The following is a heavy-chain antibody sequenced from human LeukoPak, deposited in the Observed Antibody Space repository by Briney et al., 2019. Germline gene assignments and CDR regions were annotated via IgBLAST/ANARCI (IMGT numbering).Heavy chain of an antibody. V-gene: IGHV4-4*07. Sequence: SETLSLTCTVSGGSISSYYWSWIRQPAGKGLEWIGRIYTSGSTNYNPSLKSRVTISVDTSKNQFSLKLSSVTAADTAVYYCARHRLSLPYFDYWGQGTLVTVSS. J-gene: IGHJ4*02. D-gene: IGHD2-21*02. CDR1: GGSISSYY. CDR3: ARHRLSLPYFDY. CDR2: IYTSGST.